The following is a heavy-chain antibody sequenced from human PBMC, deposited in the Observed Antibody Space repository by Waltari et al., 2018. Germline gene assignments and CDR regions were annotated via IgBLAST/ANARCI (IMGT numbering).Heavy chain of an antibody. Sequence: QVQLVQSGAEVKKPGASVKVFCKASGYHFTSYYLNWVRQATGQGLEWMGWMNPNSGNTGYAQKFQGRVTITRNTSISTAYMELSSLRSEDTAVYYCARGPYYGGNSNYYYMDVWGKGTTVTVSS. CDR1: GYHFTSYY. J-gene: IGHJ6*03. V-gene: IGHV1-8*03. D-gene: IGHD4-17*01. CDR3: ARGPYYGGNSNYYYMDV. CDR2: MNPNSGNT.